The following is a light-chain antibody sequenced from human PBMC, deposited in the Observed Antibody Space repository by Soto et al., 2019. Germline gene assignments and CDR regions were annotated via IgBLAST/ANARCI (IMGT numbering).Light chain of an antibody. J-gene: IGKJ2*01. CDR3: QRYNDFQYV. V-gene: IGKV1-5*03. CDR1: QSISNW. Sequence: DIQMTQSPSTLSASVGDRVTITCRASQSISNWLAWYQQKPGKAPKLLIYKAINLQSGVPSRFSGSGSGTEFSRSVSGLHPDDFATYYCQRYNDFQYVFGQGTKL. CDR2: KAI.